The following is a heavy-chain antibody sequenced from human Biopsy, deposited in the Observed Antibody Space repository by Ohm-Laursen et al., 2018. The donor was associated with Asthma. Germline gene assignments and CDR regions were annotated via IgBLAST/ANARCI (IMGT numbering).Heavy chain of an antibody. D-gene: IGHD2-8*02. CDR1: GFTFSDYY. V-gene: IGHV3-11*01. Sequence: SLRLSCTAPGFTFSDYYMSWIRQAPGKGLEWVSYISSSGGTIYYADSVKGRFTISRDNAQSSLFLQMTSLGAEDAAVYYCASECTVATCPLAYWGQGALATVSS. CDR3: ASECTVATCPLAY. J-gene: IGHJ4*02. CDR2: ISSSGGTI.